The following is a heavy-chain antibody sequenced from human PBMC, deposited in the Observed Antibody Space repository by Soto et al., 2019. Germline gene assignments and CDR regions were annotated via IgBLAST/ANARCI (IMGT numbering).Heavy chain of an antibody. Sequence: EVQLVESGGGLVQPGGSLRLSCAASGFTFSSYEMNWVRQAPGKGLEWVSYISSSGSTIYYADSVKGRFTISRDNAKNSLYLQMNSLRAEDTAVYYCARDRIVVVPAAIGTYYYYYYGMDVWGQGTTVTVSS. CDR3: ARDRIVVVPAAIGTYYYYYYGMDV. D-gene: IGHD2-2*01. V-gene: IGHV3-48*03. CDR1: GFTFSSYE. J-gene: IGHJ6*02. CDR2: ISSSGSTI.